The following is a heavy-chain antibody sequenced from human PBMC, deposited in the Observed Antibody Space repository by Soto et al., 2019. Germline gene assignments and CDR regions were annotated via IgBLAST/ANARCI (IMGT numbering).Heavy chain of an antibody. CDR1: GGSFSGYY. Sequence: PSETLSLTCAVYGGSFSGYYWSWIRQPPGKGLEWIGEINHSGSTNYNPSLKSRVTISVDTSKNQFSLKLSSVTAADTAVYYCARGRAYYYGSRDYAFDIWGQGTMVTVSS. J-gene: IGHJ3*02. D-gene: IGHD3-10*01. V-gene: IGHV4-34*01. CDR3: ARGRAYYYGSRDYAFDI. CDR2: INHSGST.